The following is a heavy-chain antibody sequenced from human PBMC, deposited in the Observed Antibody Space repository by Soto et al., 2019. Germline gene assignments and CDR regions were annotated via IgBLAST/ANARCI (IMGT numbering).Heavy chain of an antibody. CDR2: IYYSGRT. V-gene: IGHV4-59*01. Sequence: QVQLQESGPGLVKPSETLSLTCTVSGGSISSYYWSWIRQPPGKRLEWIGYIYYSGRTNYNPSLKSRVTISVDTSKNQFSLKLSSVTAADTAVYYCARGYCSSTSCYIWDNWFDPWGQGTLVTVSS. CDR3: ARGYCSSTSCYIWDNWFDP. J-gene: IGHJ5*02. D-gene: IGHD2-2*02. CDR1: GGSISSYY.